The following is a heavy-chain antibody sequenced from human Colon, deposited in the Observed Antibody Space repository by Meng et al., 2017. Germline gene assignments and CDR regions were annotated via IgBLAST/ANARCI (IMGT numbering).Heavy chain of an antibody. D-gene: IGHD3-22*01. Sequence: GQLKESGPGLVRPSETLSLTCTVSGGSVSSGSYYWSWIRQPPGKGLEWIGYIYYSGSTNYNPSLKSRVTISVDTSKNQFSLKLSSVTAADTAVYYCARGASDYDFDYWGQGTLVTVPS. V-gene: IGHV4-61*01. CDR1: GGSVSSGSYY. CDR3: ARGASDYDFDY. J-gene: IGHJ4*02. CDR2: IYYSGST.